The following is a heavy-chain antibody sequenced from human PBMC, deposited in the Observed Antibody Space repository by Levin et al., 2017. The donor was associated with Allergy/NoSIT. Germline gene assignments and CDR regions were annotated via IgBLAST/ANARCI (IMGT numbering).Heavy chain of an antibody. Sequence: GSLRLSCTVSGSGSISTSSYFWGWIRQPPGKVLQYIGNVYYTGSPYYNPSFKGRVTISVATPQNQFSLKLSSLTAADTAVYDCARLYCNIPNSYTSWQYVVQHYFDHWGQGALVTVSS. CDR1: GSGSISTSSYF. CDR2: VYYTGSP. J-gene: IGHJ4*02. D-gene: IGHD2/OR15-2a*01. CDR3: ARLYCNIPNSYTSWQYVVQHYFDH. V-gene: IGHV4-39*07.